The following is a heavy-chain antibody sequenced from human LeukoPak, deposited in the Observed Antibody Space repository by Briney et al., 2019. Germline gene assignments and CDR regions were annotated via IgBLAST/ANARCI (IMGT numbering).Heavy chain of an antibody. Sequence: GGSLRLSCTASGLTFSNAWMSWVRQAPEKGLEWVGRIKSKTDYGTTDYAAPVKGRFTISRDDSKNTLYLQMNSLKTEDTAVYYCTTAVAVAGSTYFDHWGQGTLVTVSS. CDR1: GLTFSNAW. J-gene: IGHJ4*02. CDR3: TTAVAVAGSTYFDH. CDR2: IKSKTDYGTT. D-gene: IGHD6-19*01. V-gene: IGHV3-15*01.